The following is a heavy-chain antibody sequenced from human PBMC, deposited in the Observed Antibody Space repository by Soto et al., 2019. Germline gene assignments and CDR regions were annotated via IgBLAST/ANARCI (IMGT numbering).Heavy chain of an antibody. CDR2: IRSKAYGGTT. V-gene: IGHV3-49*03. J-gene: IGHJ3*02. CDR3: TRTRYYDSSGYYYRNDAFDI. D-gene: IGHD3-22*01. CDR1: GFTFGDYA. Sequence: GGSLRLSCTASGFTFGDYAMSWFRQAPGKGLEWVGFIRSKAYGGTTEYAASVKGRFTISRDDSKSIAYLQMNSLKTEDTAVYYYTRTRYYDSSGYYYRNDAFDIWGQGTMVTVSS.